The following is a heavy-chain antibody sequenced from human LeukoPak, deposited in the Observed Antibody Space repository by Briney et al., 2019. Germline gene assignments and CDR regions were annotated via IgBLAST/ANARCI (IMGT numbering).Heavy chain of an antibody. CDR3: ANLIDSSRKYGLDV. V-gene: IGHV3-11*01. CDR2: ISSRGSTI. D-gene: IGHD3-22*01. Sequence: GGSLRLSCAASGFTFSDYYMSWIRQAPGKGLEWVSYISSRGSTIYYADSVKGRFTISRDNAKNSLYLQMNSLRAEDTAVYYCANLIDSSRKYGLDVWGQGTTVTVSS. CDR1: GFTFSDYY. J-gene: IGHJ6*02.